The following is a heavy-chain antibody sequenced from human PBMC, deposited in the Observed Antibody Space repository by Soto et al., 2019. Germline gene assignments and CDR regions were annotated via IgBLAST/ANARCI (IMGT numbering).Heavy chain of an antibody. D-gene: IGHD1-26*01. CDR3: TKVPYNGIYRADAFDS. V-gene: IGHV3-30*18. J-gene: IGHJ4*02. CDR1: GFTFTCSC. Sequence: GGSLRLSCVASGFTFTCSCMNWVRQAPGKGLEWVAIIAYDAYSIYYVDSVRGRFTISRDNANNSIHLQMNSLRPEDTALYYCTKVPYNGIYRADAFDSWGQGTLVTVSS. CDR2: IAYDAYSI.